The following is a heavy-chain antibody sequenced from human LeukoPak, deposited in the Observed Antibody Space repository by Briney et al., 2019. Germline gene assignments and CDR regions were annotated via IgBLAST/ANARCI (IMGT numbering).Heavy chain of an antibody. Sequence: PSETLSLTCAVYGGSFSGYYWSWIRQPPGKGLEWIGEINHSGSTNYNPSLKSRVTISVDTSKNQFSLKLSSVTAADTAVYYCASLRQLVDSPVDYWGQGTLVTVSP. CDR1: GGSFSGYY. J-gene: IGHJ4*02. CDR3: ASLRQLVDSPVDY. CDR2: INHSGST. D-gene: IGHD6-13*01. V-gene: IGHV4-34*01.